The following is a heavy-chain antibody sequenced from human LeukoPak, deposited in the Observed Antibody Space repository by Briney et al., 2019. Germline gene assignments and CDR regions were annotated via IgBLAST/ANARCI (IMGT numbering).Heavy chain of an antibody. V-gene: IGHV3-53*01. CDR1: EFTVSSSY. CDR2: IYSGGNT. D-gene: IGHD6-19*01. CDR3: VKESAWSSGWNNFFDV. Sequence: PGGPLRLSCAASEFTVSSSYMSWVRQAPGKGLEWVSIIYSGGNTFYADSVKGRFTISRDNSKNRLYLQMNSLRAEDTAIYFCVKESAWSSGWNNFFDVWGQGSLVTVSS. J-gene: IGHJ4*02.